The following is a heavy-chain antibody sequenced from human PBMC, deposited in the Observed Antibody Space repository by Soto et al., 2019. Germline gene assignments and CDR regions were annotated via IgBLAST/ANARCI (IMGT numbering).Heavy chain of an antibody. CDR1: GFTFSDSY. V-gene: IGHV3-11*04. CDR3: ARDRRYDFWSGYDNFYGMDV. D-gene: IGHD3-3*01. CDR2: ISSSGSTI. J-gene: IGHJ6*02. Sequence: QVQLVESGGGLVKPGGSLRLSCAASGFTFSDSYMTWIRQAPGKGLEWVSYISSSGSTIYYADSVKGRFTISRDNAKNSLYLQMNSLRAEDTAVYYCARDRRYDFWSGYDNFYGMDVWGQGTTVTVSS.